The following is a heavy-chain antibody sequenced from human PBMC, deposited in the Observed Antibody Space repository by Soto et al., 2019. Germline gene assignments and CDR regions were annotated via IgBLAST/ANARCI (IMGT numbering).Heavy chain of an antibody. CDR1: GGSISSGGNY. J-gene: IGHJ4*02. D-gene: IGHD3-22*01. Sequence: SETLSLTCTVSGGSISSGGNYCSWIRQHPGKGLEWIGYIYYSGITYYNPSLKSRVNVSVDTSKNQFSLKLSSVTAADTAVYYCARGYYHDSSGYYEWGQGTLVTVSS. V-gene: IGHV4-31*03. CDR3: ARGYYHDSSGYYE. CDR2: IYYSGIT.